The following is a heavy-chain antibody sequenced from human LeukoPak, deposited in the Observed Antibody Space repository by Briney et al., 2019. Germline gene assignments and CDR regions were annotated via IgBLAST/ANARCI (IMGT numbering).Heavy chain of an antibody. J-gene: IGHJ5*02. CDR3: ARQPRSPYTGYDP. Sequence: SETLSLTCTVAGGSISSTTYYWGWIRQLPGKGLEWIGSIYYSGSTYYNPSLKSRATISVDTSKNQFSLKLTSVTAADTAVYYCARQPRSPYTGYDPWGQGTLVTVSS. V-gene: IGHV4-39*01. CDR2: IYYSGST. CDR1: GGSISSTTYY. D-gene: IGHD5-12*01.